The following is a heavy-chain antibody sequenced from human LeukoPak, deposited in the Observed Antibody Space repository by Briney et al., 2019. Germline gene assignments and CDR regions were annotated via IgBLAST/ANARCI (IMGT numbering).Heavy chain of an antibody. D-gene: IGHD3-9*01. CDR1: GFTVSSNY. J-gene: IGHJ4*02. V-gene: IGHV3-66*01. Sequence: PGGSLRLSCAASGFTVSSNYMSWVRQAPGKGLEWVSVIYSGGSTYYADSVKGRFTISRDNSKSTLYLQMNSLRAEDTAVYYCARDGDFDWLPINWGQGTLVTVSS. CDR2: IYSGGST. CDR3: ARDGDFDWLPIN.